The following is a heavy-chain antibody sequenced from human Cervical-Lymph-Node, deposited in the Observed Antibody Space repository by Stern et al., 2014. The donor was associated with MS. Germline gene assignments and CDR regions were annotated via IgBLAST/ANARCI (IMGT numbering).Heavy chain of an antibody. V-gene: IGHV3-23*04. Sequence: EVQLEESGGGLVQPGGSLRLSCAASGFTFSTYGMSWVRRAPGKGPQFVSTISNTGGTTTSADSVKGRFTISRDNSKNTLSMEKNSLRAEDTAVYYCAKKSGSGWYYVSWGQGSLVTVSS. CDR3: AKKSGSGWYYVS. CDR2: ISNTGGTT. CDR1: GFTFSTYG. D-gene: IGHD6-19*01. J-gene: IGHJ5*02.